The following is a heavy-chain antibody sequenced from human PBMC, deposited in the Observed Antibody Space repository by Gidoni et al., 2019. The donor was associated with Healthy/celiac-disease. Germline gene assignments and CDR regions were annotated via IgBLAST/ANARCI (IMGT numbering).Heavy chain of an antibody. CDR3: ARGFLIWSYGDHSLDY. Sequence: QVQLVESGGAVIKPGRSVRLSGAASGFTFRSDGMHWVRQAPGKGLEWVAVIWYDGSNKYYADSVKGRFTISRDNSKNTLYLQMNSLRAEDTAVYYCARGFLIWSYGDHSLDYWGQGTLVTVSS. J-gene: IGHJ4*02. CDR1: GFTFRSDG. D-gene: IGHD4-17*01. CDR2: IWYDGSNK. V-gene: IGHV3-33*01.